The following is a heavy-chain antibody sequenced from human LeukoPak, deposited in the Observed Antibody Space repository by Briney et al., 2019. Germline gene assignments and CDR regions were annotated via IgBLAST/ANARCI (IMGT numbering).Heavy chain of an antibody. CDR2: INHSGST. J-gene: IGHJ4*02. CDR3: ARGQVDGLDC. D-gene: IGHD2-15*01. V-gene: IGHV4-34*01. CDR1: GGSFSGYY. Sequence: SETLSLTCAVYGGSFSGYYWSWIRQPPGKGLEWIGEINHSGSTNYNPSLKSRVTISVDTTKNQFSLKLSSVTAADTAVYYCARGQVDGLDCWGQGTLVTVSS.